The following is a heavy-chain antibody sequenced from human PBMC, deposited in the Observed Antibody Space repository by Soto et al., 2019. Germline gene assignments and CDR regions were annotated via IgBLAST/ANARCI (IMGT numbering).Heavy chain of an antibody. CDR3: ARGRPGYCSGGSCYSEYFQH. CDR1: GGIFSSYA. J-gene: IGHJ1*01. V-gene: IGHV1-69*01. Sequence: QVQLVQSGADVKKPGSSVKVSCKASGGIFSSYAISWVRQAPGQGLEWMGGIIPIFGTANYAQKFQGRVTITADESTSTAYMELSSLRSEDTAVYYCARGRPGYCSGGSCYSEYFQHWGQGTLVTVSS. CDR2: IIPIFGTA. D-gene: IGHD2-15*01.